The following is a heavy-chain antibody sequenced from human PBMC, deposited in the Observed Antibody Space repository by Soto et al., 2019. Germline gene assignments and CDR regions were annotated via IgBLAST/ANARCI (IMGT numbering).Heavy chain of an antibody. CDR3: AKPLRTGSSGWYYFDY. J-gene: IGHJ4*02. CDR2: ISGSGGST. CDR1: GFTFSSYA. D-gene: IGHD6-19*01. V-gene: IGHV3-23*01. Sequence: GGSLRLSCAASGFTFSSYAMSWVRQAPGKGLEWVSAISGSGGSTYYADSVKGRFTISRDNSKNTLYLQMNSLRAEDTAVYYCAKPLRTGSSGWYYFDYWGQGTLVTVSS.